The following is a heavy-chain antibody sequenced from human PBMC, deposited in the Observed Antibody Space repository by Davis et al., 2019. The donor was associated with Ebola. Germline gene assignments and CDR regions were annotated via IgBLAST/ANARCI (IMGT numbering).Heavy chain of an antibody. CDR2: IYPGDSDT. V-gene: IGHV5-51*01. Sequence: PGGFLRLSCKGSGYSFTSYWIGWVRQMPGKGLEWMGIIYPGDSDTRYSPSFQGQVTISADKSISTAYLQWSSLKASDTAMYYCARRGSTMFNWFDPWGQGTLVTVSS. CDR3: ARRGSTMFNWFDP. D-gene: IGHD3-10*02. CDR1: GYSFTSYW. J-gene: IGHJ5*02.